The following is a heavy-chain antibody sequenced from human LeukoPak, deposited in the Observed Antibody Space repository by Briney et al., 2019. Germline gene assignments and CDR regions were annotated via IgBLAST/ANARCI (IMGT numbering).Heavy chain of an antibody. V-gene: IGHV1-46*01. J-gene: IGHJ4*02. CDR3: ARENCSGGSCYDDY. CDR2: NPSGGST. Sequence: NPSGGSTSYAQKFQGRVTMTRDTSTSTVYMELSSLRSEDTAVYYCARENCSGGSCYDDYWGQGTLVTVSS. D-gene: IGHD2-15*01.